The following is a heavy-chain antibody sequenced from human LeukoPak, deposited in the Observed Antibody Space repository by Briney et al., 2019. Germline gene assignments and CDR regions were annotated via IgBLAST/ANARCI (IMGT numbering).Heavy chain of an antibody. CDR1: GFTFNMYW. V-gene: IGHV3-7*01. CDR2: INKDGSDK. CDR3: ARRHVGLVIIKPFDY. J-gene: IGHJ4*02. Sequence: GGSLRLSCAASGFTFNMYWMTWVRQAPGKGLESVAYINKDGSDKYYVDSVKGRFTISRDNAKNSLYLQMNSLRAEDTAVYYCARRHVGLVIIKPFDYWGQGTLVTVSS. D-gene: IGHD3/OR15-3a*01.